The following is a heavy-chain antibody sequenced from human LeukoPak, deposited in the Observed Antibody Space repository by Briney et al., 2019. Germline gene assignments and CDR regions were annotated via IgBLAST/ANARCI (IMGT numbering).Heavy chain of an antibody. D-gene: IGHD1-7*01. Sequence: SETLSLTCTVSGGSISSSSYYWGWIRQPPGKGLERIGSIYYSGSTYYNPSLKSRVTISVDTSKNQFSLKLSSVTAADTAVYYCARVNWDYYFDYWGQGTLVTVSS. CDR3: ARVNWDYYFDY. CDR1: GGSISSSSYY. J-gene: IGHJ4*02. V-gene: IGHV4-39*07. CDR2: IYYSGST.